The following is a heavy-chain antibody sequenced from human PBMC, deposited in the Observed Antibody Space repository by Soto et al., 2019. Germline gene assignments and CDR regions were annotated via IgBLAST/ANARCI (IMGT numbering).Heavy chain of an antibody. J-gene: IGHJ4*02. D-gene: IGHD6-13*01. CDR2: IYYSGIT. V-gene: IGHV4-39*01. CDR3: AVAEAATFDY. Sequence: QLQLQESGPGLVKPSETLSLTCTVSGGSIGGSSYYWAWIRQPPGKGLEWIGSIYYSGITYYNPSLKSRVTMSVDTSKNQLSLRLSSVTAADTAVYYCAVAEAATFDYWGQGTLVTVSS. CDR1: GGSIGGSSYY.